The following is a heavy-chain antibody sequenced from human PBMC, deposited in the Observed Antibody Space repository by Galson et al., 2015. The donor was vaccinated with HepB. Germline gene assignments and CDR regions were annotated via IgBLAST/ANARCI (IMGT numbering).Heavy chain of an antibody. Sequence: SLRLSCAASGFTFDDYAMHWVRQAPGKGLEWVSGISWNSGSIGYADSVKGRFTISRDNAKNSLYLQMNSLRAEDTALYYCAKTGDYGDYQNEAFFDYWGQGTLVTVSS. D-gene: IGHD4-17*01. V-gene: IGHV3-9*01. CDR2: ISWNSGSI. CDR3: AKTGDYGDYQNEAFFDY. J-gene: IGHJ4*02. CDR1: GFTFDDYA.